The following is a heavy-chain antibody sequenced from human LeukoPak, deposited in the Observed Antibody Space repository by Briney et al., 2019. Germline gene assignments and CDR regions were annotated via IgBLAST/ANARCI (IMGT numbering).Heavy chain of an antibody. CDR2: IRDSGDTT. D-gene: IGHD6-19*01. Sequence: PGGSLRLSCAASGFTFNNYAMSWVRQAPGKGLEWVSAIRDSGDTTYYADSVKGRFTISRDNSKNTLYLQMNSLRAEDTAVYYCAKPPTYISGWSRKYYFDYWGQGTLVTVSS. CDR3: AKPPTYISGWSRKYYFDY. V-gene: IGHV3-23*01. CDR1: GFTFNNYA. J-gene: IGHJ4*02.